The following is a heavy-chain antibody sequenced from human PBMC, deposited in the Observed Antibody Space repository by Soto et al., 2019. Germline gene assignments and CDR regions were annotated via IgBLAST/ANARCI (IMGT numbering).Heavy chain of an antibody. V-gene: IGHV2-5*02. CDR1: GFSLTTDRVG. CDR3: AHAYGGRSLY. J-gene: IGHJ4*02. CDR2: IYWDDSK. Sequence: QITLKESGPTLVKPTQTLTLTCTFSGFSLTTDRVGVGWIRQPPGEALEWLAVIYWDDSKTYRPSLESRITITKHTSKHLVALTMTNMDSLDTATYYCAHAYGGRSLYWGQGTLVTVSS. D-gene: IGHD1-26*01.